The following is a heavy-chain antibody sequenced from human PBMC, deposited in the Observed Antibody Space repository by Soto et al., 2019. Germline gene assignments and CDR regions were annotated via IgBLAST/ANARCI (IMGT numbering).Heavy chain of an antibody. J-gene: IGHJ4*02. V-gene: IGHV4-31*03. CDR3: ARGGIAAAAYYFDY. Sequence: SETLSLTCTVSGGSISSGGYYWSWIRQHPGKGLEWIGYIYYSGSTYYNPSLKSRVTISVDTSKNQFSLKLSSVTAADTAVYYCARGGIAAAAYYFDYWGQGTLVTVSS. CDR1: GGSISSGGYY. CDR2: IYYSGST. D-gene: IGHD6-13*01.